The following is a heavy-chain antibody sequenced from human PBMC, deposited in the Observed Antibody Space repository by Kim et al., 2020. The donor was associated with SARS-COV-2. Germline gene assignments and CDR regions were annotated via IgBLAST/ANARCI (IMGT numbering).Heavy chain of an antibody. J-gene: IGHJ5*02. V-gene: IGHV4-34*01. D-gene: IGHD2-21*01. Sequence: NPSLKSRVTISVDTSKNQFSLKLSSVTAADTAVYYCARGHGVDSLNWFDPWGQGTLVTVSS. CDR3: ARGHGVDSLNWFDP.